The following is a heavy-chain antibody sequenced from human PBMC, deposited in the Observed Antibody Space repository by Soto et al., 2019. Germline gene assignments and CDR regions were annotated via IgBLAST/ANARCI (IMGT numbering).Heavy chain of an antibody. CDR2: INAGNGNT. CDR3: ASEAIAAAAVYGMDV. CDR1: GYTFTSYA. D-gene: IGHD6-13*01. V-gene: IGHV1-3*05. Sequence: QVQLVQSGAEEKKPGASVKVSCKASGYTFTSYAMRWVRQAPGQRLEWMGWINAGNGNTKYSQKFQGRVTITRDTSASTAYMELSSLRSEDTAVYYCASEAIAAAAVYGMDVWGQGTTVTVSS. J-gene: IGHJ6*02.